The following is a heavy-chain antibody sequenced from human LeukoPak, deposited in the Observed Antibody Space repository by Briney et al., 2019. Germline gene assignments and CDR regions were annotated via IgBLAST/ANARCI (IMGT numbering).Heavy chain of an antibody. Sequence: PGGSLRLSCAASGFTFSSYAMSWVRQAPGKGLEWVSAISGSGGSTYYADSVKGRFTISRDNSKNTLYLQMNSLRAEDTAVYYRAAAPTHYYDSSGYYDDYWGQGTLVTVSS. J-gene: IGHJ4*02. CDR1: GFTFSSYA. D-gene: IGHD3-22*01. CDR2: ISGSGGST. CDR3: AAAPTHYYDSSGYYDDY. V-gene: IGHV3-23*01.